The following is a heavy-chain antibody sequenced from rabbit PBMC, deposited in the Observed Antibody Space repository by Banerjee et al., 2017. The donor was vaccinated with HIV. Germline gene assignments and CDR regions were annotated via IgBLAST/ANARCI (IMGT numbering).Heavy chain of an antibody. CDR2: IYAGDGST. Sequence: QSLEESGGGLVKPGASLTLTCKASGFSFSSGDYICWVRQAPGKGLEWIACIYAGDGSTDYASWVNGRFTISKTSSTTVTLQMTSLTAADTATYFCARDDYGGSHYYNLWGPGTLVTVS. J-gene: IGHJ4*01. V-gene: IGHV1S40*01. D-gene: IGHD8-1*01. CDR3: ARDDYGGSHYYNL. CDR1: GFSFSSGDY.